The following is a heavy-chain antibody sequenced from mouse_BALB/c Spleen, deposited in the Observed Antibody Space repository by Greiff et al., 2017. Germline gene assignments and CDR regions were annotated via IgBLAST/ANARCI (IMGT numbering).Heavy chain of an antibody. CDR2: ISDGGSYT. D-gene: IGHD2-1*01. Sequence: EVQLVESGGGLVKPGGSLKLSCAASGFTFSDYYMYWVRQTPEKRLEWVATISDGGSYTYYPDSVKGRFTISRDNAKNNLYLQMSSLKSEDTAMYYCARNGKAAMDYWGQGTSVTVSS. V-gene: IGHV5-4*02. CDR1: GFTFSDYY. J-gene: IGHJ4*01. CDR3: ARNGKAAMDY.